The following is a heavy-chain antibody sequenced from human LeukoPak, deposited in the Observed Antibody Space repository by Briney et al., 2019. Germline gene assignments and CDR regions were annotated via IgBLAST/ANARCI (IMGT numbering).Heavy chain of an antibody. V-gene: IGHV4-61*01. D-gene: IGHD1-26*01. CDR3: ARGLFSGSFFDY. Sequence: SETLSLTCTVSGGSVSSGSYFWTWVRQPPGRGLEWIGYVHYSGSTNHNPSLKSRVTISIDTSKNQFSLDLTSVTAADTAVYYCARGLFSGSFFDYWGQGTLVTVSS. CDR1: GGSVSSGSYF. CDR2: VHYSGST. J-gene: IGHJ4*02.